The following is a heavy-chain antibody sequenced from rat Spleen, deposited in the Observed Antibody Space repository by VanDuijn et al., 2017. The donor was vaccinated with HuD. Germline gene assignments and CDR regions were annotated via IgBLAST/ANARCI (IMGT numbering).Heavy chain of an antibody. J-gene: IGHJ1*01. CDR1: GFTFSDYD. CDR3: ARPFGYDRFWYFDF. D-gene: IGHD1-7*01. Sequence: EVQLVESGGGLVQPGRSMKLSCAASGFTFSDYDMAWVRQAPKKGLEWVATINYDGSSTYYRDSVKGRFTVSRDNAKSTLYLQMDSLRSEDTATDYCARPFGYDRFWYFDFWGPGTMVTVSS. CDR2: INYDGSST. V-gene: IGHV5-7*01.